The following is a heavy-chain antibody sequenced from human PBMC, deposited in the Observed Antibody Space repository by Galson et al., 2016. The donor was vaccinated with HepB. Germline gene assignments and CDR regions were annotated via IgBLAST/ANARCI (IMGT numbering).Heavy chain of an antibody. D-gene: IGHD6-13*01. CDR2: ITPGSTFT. V-gene: IGHV3-21*01. CDR1: GFIFNTYT. CDR3: ARVVTPMAAAKRGFGS. Sequence: SLRLSCAASGFIFNTYTMTWVRQAPGKGLEWVSSITPGSTFTHFADSVRGRFTISRDDAENSLYLQMNSLRAEDTALYYCARVVTPMAAAKRGFGSWGQGTQVVVSS. J-gene: IGHJ5*02.